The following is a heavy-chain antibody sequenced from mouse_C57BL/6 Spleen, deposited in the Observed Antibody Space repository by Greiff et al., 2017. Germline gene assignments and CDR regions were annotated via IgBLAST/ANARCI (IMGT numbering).Heavy chain of an antibody. CDR3: ARTYDGYYGYFDV. CDR1: GYAFTNYL. J-gene: IGHJ1*03. CDR2: INPGSGGT. D-gene: IGHD2-3*01. Sequence: QVQLKESGAELVRPGTSVKVSCKASGYAFTNYLIEWVKQRPGQGLEWIGVINPGSGGTNYNEKFKGKATLTADKSSSTAYMQLSSLTSEDSAVYYCARTYDGYYGYFDVWGTGTTVTVSS. V-gene: IGHV1-54*01.